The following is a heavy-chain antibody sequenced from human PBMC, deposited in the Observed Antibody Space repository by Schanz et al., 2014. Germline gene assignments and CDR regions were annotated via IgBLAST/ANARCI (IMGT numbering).Heavy chain of an antibody. Sequence: QVQLVESGGGVVQPGRSLRLSCAASGFTFSSYGMHWVRQAPGKGLEWVAAMSYDGSIKYYGASVKGRFTISRDNSKNTLYLHMNALRSEDTAVYYGAKDSTHIDIVLVPTAIDYWGQGTLVTVSS. D-gene: IGHD2-2*01. J-gene: IGHJ4*02. CDR1: GFTFSSYG. CDR3: AKDSTHIDIVLVPTAIDY. V-gene: IGHV3-30*18. CDR2: MSYDGSIK.